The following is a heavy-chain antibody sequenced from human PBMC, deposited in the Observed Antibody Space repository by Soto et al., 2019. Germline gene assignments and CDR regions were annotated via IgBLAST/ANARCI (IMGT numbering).Heavy chain of an antibody. CDR2: IYYSGST. CDR1: GGSISSGGYY. CDR3: AKYGLGTYKPTTFDY. V-gene: IGHV4-31*03. D-gene: IGHD3-10*01. J-gene: IGHJ4*02. Sequence: QVQLQESGPGMVKPSQTLSLTCTVSGGSISSGGYYWRWIRQHTGQGLQWIGYIYYSGSTYYNPSSSSRVTISVDTSKNPFSLKRSSVTAADTAVYYCAKYGLGTYKPTTFDYWGQGTLVTVSS.